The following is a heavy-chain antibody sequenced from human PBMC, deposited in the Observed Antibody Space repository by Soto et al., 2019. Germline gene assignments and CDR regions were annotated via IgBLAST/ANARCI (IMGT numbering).Heavy chain of an antibody. J-gene: IGHJ5*02. CDR1: GASIRSTDYY. CDR2: VYYTGST. D-gene: IGHD2-21*02. V-gene: IGHV4-30-4*01. Sequence: PSETLSLTCTVSGASIRSTDYYWSWIRQAPGKGLEWIGYVYYTGSTYYNPSLMSRITISVDTSKNQFSLKLSSLTAAETAVYYCVRTARQGAVAPHWFDRWGQGTQVTVSS. CDR3: VRTARQGAVAPHWFDR.